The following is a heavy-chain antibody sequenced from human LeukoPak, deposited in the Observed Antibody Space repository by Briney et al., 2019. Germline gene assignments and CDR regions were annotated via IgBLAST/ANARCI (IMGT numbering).Heavy chain of an antibody. CDR3: ARGGKTTPLRQEYYYYYGMDV. CDR1: GGSISSYY. V-gene: IGHV4-59*01. D-gene: IGHD4-17*01. CDR2: IYYSGST. Sequence: SETLSLTCTVSGGSISSYYWSWIRQPPGKGLEWIGYIYYSGSTNYNPSLKSRVTISVDTSKNQFSLKLSSVTAADTAVYYCARGGKTTPLRQEYYYYYGMDVWGQGTTVTVSS. J-gene: IGHJ6*02.